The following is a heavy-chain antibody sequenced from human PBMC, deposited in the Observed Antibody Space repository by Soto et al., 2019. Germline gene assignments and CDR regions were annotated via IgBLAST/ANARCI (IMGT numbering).Heavy chain of an antibody. V-gene: IGHV3-7*03. CDR1: GFTVSSYW. CDR2: MKKDGIEK. D-gene: IGHD3-10*01. CDR3: ARNPPMTRGNGMDV. Sequence: EVQLVESGGGLVQPGGSLRLSCAASGFTVSSYWMSWVRQAPGKGLEGVANMKKDGIEKYYVDSVKGRFTISRDNAKNSLYLHMNSLRAEDTAVYYCARNPPMTRGNGMDVWGQGTMVTVSS. J-gene: IGHJ6*02.